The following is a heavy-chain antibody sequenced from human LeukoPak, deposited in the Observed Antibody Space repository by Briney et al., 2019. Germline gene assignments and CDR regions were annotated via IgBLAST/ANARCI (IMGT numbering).Heavy chain of an antibody. CDR3: TKDVTGNYDS. V-gene: IGHV3-74*01. CDR1: GFTFSSYW. Sequence: GGSLRLSCAAAGFTFSSYWMHWVRQAPGKGLVWVSRINTDGSSTNYADSVKGRFTISRDNAKNTMYLQMNSLRAEDTAVYYCTKDVTGNYDSWGQGTLVTVSS. D-gene: IGHD1-20*01. CDR2: INTDGSST. J-gene: IGHJ4*02.